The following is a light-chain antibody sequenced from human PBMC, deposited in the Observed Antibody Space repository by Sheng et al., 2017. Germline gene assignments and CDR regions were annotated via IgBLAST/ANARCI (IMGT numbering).Light chain of an antibody. CDR1: QSVYSK. J-gene: IGKJ5*01. Sequence: EVVMTQSPATLSVSPGERATLSCRASQSVYSKLAWYQQKPGQAPRLLIYSASARATGIPARFSGSGSGTEFTLTISSLQSEDYAVYYCQQYNLWPPITLAKGHDWTLN. CDR2: SAS. V-gene: IGKV3-15*01. CDR3: QQYNLWPPIT.